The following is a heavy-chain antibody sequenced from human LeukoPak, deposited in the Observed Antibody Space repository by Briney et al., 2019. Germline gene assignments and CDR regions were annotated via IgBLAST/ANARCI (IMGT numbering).Heavy chain of an antibody. Sequence: GGSLRLSCAASEFTFSSYSMNWVRQAPGKGLEWVSSISSSSNYIYYADSVRGRFTISRDNSKNTLYLQMNSLRAEDTAVYYCARERDGYIFDYWGQGTLVTVSS. J-gene: IGHJ4*02. CDR3: ARERDGYIFDY. CDR1: EFTFSSYS. V-gene: IGHV3-21*04. D-gene: IGHD5-18*01. CDR2: ISSSSNYI.